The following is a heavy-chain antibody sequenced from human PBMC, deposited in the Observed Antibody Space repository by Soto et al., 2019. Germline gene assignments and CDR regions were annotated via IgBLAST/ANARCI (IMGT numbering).Heavy chain of an antibody. CDR1: GFTFRNYW. J-gene: IGHJ4*02. Sequence: EVQLVESGGGLVQPGGSLRLSCAASGFTFRNYWMSWVRQAPGKGLEWVANIKQDGTEKNYVDSVRGRFTISRDNAKNSLHLQMNSLTAEDTAVYYCASVAIWGQGTLVTVSS. CDR2: IKQDGTEK. V-gene: IGHV3-7*01. CDR3: ASVAI. D-gene: IGHD5-12*01.